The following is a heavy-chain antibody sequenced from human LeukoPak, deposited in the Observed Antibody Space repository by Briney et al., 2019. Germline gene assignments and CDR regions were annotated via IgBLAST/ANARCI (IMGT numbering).Heavy chain of an antibody. V-gene: IGHV5-51*01. CDR1: GYSFNTYW. D-gene: IGHD1-26*01. Sequence: NHGESLKFSCKGSGYSFNTYWFGWVGQMPGKGLEWMGIIYPGDSDTKYSPSFQGQVTISADKSISPAYLQWSSLKASDTAMYYCATHTSLSGSYTGGFDYWGQGTLVTVSS. CDR2: IYPGDSDT. CDR3: ATHTSLSGSYTGGFDY. J-gene: IGHJ4*02.